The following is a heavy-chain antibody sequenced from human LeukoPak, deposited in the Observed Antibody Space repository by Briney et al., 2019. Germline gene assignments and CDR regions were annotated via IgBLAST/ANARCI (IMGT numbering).Heavy chain of an antibody. CDR3: ARVVRNDGHYYYYYMDV. CDR1: GFTFSSYS. V-gene: IGHV3-48*01. Sequence: GGSLRLSCAASGFTFSSYSMNWVRQAPGKGLEWVSYISSSSSTIYYADSVKGRFTISGDNAKNSLYLQMNSLRAEDTAVYYCARVVRNDGHYYYYYMDVRGKGTTVTVSS. CDR2: ISSSSSTI. J-gene: IGHJ6*03. D-gene: IGHD1-1*01.